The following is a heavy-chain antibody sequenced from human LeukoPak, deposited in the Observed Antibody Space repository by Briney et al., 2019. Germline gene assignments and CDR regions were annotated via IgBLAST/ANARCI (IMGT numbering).Heavy chain of an antibody. D-gene: IGHD6-13*01. CDR1: GFIFSDYY. Sequence: GGSLRLSCAASGFIFSDYYMSWIRQAPGKGLEWVSYISSSGSTIYYADSVKGRFTISRHNAKNSLYLQMNSLRAEDTAVYSWARGGSSWYRVAFDIWDQGTMVTVSS. CDR3: ARGGSSWYRVAFDI. V-gene: IGHV3-11*01. CDR2: ISSSGSTI. J-gene: IGHJ3*02.